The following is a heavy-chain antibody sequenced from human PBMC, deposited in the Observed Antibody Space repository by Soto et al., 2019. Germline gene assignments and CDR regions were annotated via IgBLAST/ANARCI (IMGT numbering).Heavy chain of an antibody. D-gene: IGHD3-10*01. J-gene: IGHJ4*02. CDR2: ISYDGSNK. CDR1: GFTFSSYA. CDR3: ASGASGFGTPEKAGY. V-gene: IGHV3-30-3*01. Sequence: QVQLVESGGGVVQPGRSLRLSCAASGFTFSSYAMHWVRQAPGKGLEWVSVISYDGSNKYYADSVKGRFTISRDNSKNTMYLQMNSMRAEDTAVYDCASGASGFGTPEKAGYWGQGTLVTVSS.